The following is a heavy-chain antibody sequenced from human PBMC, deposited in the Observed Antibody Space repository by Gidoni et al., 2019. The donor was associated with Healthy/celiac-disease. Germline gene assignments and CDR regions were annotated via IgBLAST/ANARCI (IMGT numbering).Heavy chain of an antibody. J-gene: IGHJ6*02. CDR2: IYYSGST. D-gene: IGHD3-10*01. CDR1: GGSISSYY. CDR3: ARETYYYGSGSYYNPAPYYYYGMDV. V-gene: IGHV4-59*08. Sequence: QVQLQESGPGLVKPSETLSLTCTVSGGSISSYYWSWIRQPPGKGLEWIGYIYYSGSTNSNPSLKSRVTISVDTSKNQFSLKLSSVTAADTAVYYCARETYYYGSGSYYNPAPYYYYGMDVWGQGTTVTVSS.